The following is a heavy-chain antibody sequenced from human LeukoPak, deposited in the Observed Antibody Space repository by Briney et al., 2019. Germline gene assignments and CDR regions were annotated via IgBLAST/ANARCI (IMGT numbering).Heavy chain of an antibody. J-gene: IGHJ6*02. CDR1: GYTFTTYT. V-gene: IGHV1-18*01. Sequence: ASVKVSCKASGYTFTTYTISWVRQAPGQGLEWMGWISAYNGNTNYAQKLQGRVTMTTDTSTTTACMELRSLRSDDTAVYYCAREVGIAVAGNVDYYYGMDVWGQGTTVTVSS. CDR3: AREVGIAVAGNVDYYYGMDV. D-gene: IGHD6-19*01. CDR2: ISAYNGNT.